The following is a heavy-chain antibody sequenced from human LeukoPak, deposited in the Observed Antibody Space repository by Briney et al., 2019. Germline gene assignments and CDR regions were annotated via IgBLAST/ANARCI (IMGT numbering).Heavy chain of an antibody. CDR1: GGSFSGYY. CDR2: INHSGST. D-gene: IGHD3-9*01. Sequence: SETLSLTCAVYGGSFSGYYWSWIRQPPGKGLEWIGEINHSGSTNYNPSLKSRVTISVDTSKNQFSLKLSSVTAAATAVYYCASAIRYFDWLPSYWGQGTLVTVSS. V-gene: IGHV4-34*01. J-gene: IGHJ4*02. CDR3: ASAIRYFDWLPSY.